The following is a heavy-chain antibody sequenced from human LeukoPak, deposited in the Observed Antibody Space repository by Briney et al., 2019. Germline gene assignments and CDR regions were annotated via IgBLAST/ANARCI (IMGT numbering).Heavy chain of an antibody. J-gene: IGHJ5*02. CDR1: GYTFSSHG. D-gene: IGHD2-2*01. CDR3: ARGAYCSSTSCYLRSWFDP. Sequence: ASVKVSCKASGYTFSSHGISWVRQAPGQGPEWMGWISGYNGYTKYAEKFQARVTMTTDTSTSTAYMELRSLRSDDTAVYYCARGAYCSSTSCYLRSWFDPWGQGTLVTVSS. CDR2: ISGYNGYT. V-gene: IGHV1-18*04.